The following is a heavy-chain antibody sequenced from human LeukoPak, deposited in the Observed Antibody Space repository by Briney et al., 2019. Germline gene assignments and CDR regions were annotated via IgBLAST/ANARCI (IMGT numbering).Heavy chain of an antibody. CDR3: ARGLGGDQGYFDL. D-gene: IGHD3-10*01. CDR1: GFIFDDYA. Sequence: PGRSRRLSCAASGFIFDDYAMHWVRQAPGKGLEWVSGISWNSGSLAYADSVKGRFTISRDNAKNSLYLQMNSLRTEDTALYYCARGLGGDQGYFDLWGRGTLATVSS. J-gene: IGHJ2*01. CDR2: ISWNSGSL. V-gene: IGHV3-9*01.